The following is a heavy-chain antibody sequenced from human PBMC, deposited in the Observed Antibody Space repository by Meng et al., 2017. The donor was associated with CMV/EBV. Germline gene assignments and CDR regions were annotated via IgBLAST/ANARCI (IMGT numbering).Heavy chain of an antibody. D-gene: IGHD2-15*01. CDR3: AREYPATWYFDH. CDR2: INLVDGNT. V-gene: IGHV1-46*04. Sequence: QGQLGQSAAEVKKPWASLKISGKASGYIFTTYYIHWVRQAPGQGLEWMGMINLVDGNTNVAHKLQGRLSMTRDTSTSTVYMDLSSLRSEDTAMYYCAREYPATWYFDHWGQGTLVTVSS. CDR1: GYIFTTYY. J-gene: IGHJ4*02.